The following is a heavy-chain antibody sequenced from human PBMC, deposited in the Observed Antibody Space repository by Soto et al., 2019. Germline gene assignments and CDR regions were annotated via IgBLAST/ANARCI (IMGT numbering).Heavy chain of an antibody. CDR2: INAGNGNT. V-gene: IGHV1-3*01. CDR1: RYTFTSYA. D-gene: IGHD1-26*01. CDR3: ARDLGAWPDY. J-gene: IGHJ4*02. Sequence: QVQLVQSGAEVKKPGASVKVSCKASRYTFTSYAMHWARQAPRQRLEWKGWINAGNGNTKYSQKIQGRVTITRDTSARTAYMELSSLRSEDTAVYWCARDLGAWPDYWGQGTLVTVSS.